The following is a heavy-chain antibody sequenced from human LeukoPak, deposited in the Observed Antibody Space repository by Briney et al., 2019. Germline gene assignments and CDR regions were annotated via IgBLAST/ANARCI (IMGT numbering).Heavy chain of an antibody. V-gene: IGHV3-30*01. D-gene: IGHD2/OR15-2a*01. CDR3: AREGDRHFTFDY. J-gene: IGHJ4*02. CDR2: TAYDGAEK. Sequence: GGSLRLSCAASGSTFSGHLLHWVRQAPGKGLEWVGGTAYDGAEKYYADSVRGRFPISRDNSKSTVYLEMNSLRPEDAAVYYCAREGDRHFTFDYWGRGTLVTVSS. CDR1: GSTFSGHL.